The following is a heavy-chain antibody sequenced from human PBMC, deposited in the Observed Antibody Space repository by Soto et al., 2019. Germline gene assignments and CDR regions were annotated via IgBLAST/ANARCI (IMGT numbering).Heavy chain of an antibody. V-gene: IGHV3-21*03. J-gene: IGHJ6*02. CDR1: GFTFRRYD. Sequence: EVQLEESGGGLVKPGGSLRLSCSASGFTFRRYDMNWVRQAPGKGLEWVSSISSSSISIHYGDSVTGRFTISRDNARNVLYLQMNSLRAEDTAVYFCARLYDVLTNGMDVWGQGTTVTVS. CDR3: ARLYDVLTNGMDV. D-gene: IGHD3-9*01. CDR2: ISSSSISI.